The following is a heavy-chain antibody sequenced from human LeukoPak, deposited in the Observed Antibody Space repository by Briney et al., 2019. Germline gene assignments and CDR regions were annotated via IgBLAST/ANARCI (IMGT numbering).Heavy chain of an antibody. Sequence: GGSLRLSCAASGFTFSSYSMNWVRQAPGKGLESVSILYMNDNTYYADSVKGRFTISSDSSKKTPYLQMSSLRAEDTAVYYCVREDLGIEYWGQGTLVTVS. J-gene: IGHJ4*02. V-gene: IGHV3-53*01. D-gene: IGHD3/OR15-3a*01. CDR2: LYMNDNT. CDR1: GFTFSSYS. CDR3: VREDLGIEY.